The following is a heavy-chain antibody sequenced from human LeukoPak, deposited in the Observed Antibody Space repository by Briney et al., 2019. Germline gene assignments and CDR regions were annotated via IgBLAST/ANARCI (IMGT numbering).Heavy chain of an antibody. CDR1: GYSISSGFY. Sequence: SETLSLTCAVSGYSISSGFYWGWIRQPPGKGLEWVGSIYHSGSTYYNPSLKSRVTISVDTSKNQVSLKLSSVTAADTAVFYCARMLVPDYFDNWGQGTLVTVSS. D-gene: IGHD6-13*01. J-gene: IGHJ4*02. V-gene: IGHV4-38-2*01. CDR3: ARMLVPDYFDN. CDR2: IYHSGST.